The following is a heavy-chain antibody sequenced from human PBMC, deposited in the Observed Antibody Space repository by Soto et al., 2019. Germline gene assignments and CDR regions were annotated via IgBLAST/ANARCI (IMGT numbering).Heavy chain of an antibody. CDR3: ARDQNDSSCYYFYNWFDP. Sequence: QVQLQESGPGLVKPSQTLSLTCTVSGGSISSGGYYWSWIRQHPGKGLEWIGYIYYSGSTYYNPSLKSRVTISGDTSKNQFSLKLSSVTAVDTAVYYCARDQNDSSCYYFYNWFDPWGQGTLVTVSS. J-gene: IGHJ5*02. CDR2: IYYSGST. CDR1: GGSISSGGYY. D-gene: IGHD3-22*01. V-gene: IGHV4-31*03.